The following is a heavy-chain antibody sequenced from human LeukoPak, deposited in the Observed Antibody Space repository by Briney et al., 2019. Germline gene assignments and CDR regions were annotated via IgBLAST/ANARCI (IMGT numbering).Heavy chain of an antibody. D-gene: IGHD3-10*01. CDR2: IIPILGIA. CDR1: GGTFSSYV. J-gene: IGHJ5*02. Sequence: ASVKVSCKASGGTFSSYVISWVRQAPGQGVEWMGRIIPILGIANYAQKFQGRVTITADKSTSTAYMGLSSLRSEDTAVYYCARSYGSGSYYNPNWFDPWGQGTLVTVSS. V-gene: IGHV1-69*04. CDR3: ARSYGSGSYYNPNWFDP.